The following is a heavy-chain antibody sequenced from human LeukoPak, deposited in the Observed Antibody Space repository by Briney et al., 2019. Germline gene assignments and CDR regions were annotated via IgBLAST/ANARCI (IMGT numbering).Heavy chain of an antibody. CDR2: IRYDGSNK. J-gene: IGHJ6*03. CDR1: GFTFSSYG. Sequence: GGSLRLSCAASGFTFSSYGMHWVRQAPGKGLEWVAFIRYDGSNKYYADFVKGRFTISRDNSKNTLYLQMNSLRAEDTAVYYCARDRKGSGSYPYYYYYYMDVWGKGTTVTVSS. V-gene: IGHV3-30*02. CDR3: ARDRKGSGSYPYYYYYYMDV. D-gene: IGHD1-26*01.